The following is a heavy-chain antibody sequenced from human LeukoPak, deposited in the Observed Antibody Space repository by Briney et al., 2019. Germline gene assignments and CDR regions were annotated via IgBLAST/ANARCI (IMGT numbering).Heavy chain of an antibody. CDR3: ATGGDEYFDW. Sequence: PGGSLRLSCAASGFSFSNAWVVWVRQAPGKGLEWVGRMKRKTDGGTVDYAAPVKGRFTILRDESKNTLYLQMNSLKTDDTAVYNCATGGDEYFDWWGQGTLVTVSS. J-gene: IGHJ4*02. CDR2: MKRKTDGGTV. CDR1: GFSFSNAW. V-gene: IGHV3-15*01. D-gene: IGHD6-6*01.